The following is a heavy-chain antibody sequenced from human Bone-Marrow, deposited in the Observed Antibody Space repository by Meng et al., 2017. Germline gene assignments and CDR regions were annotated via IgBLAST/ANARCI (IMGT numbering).Heavy chain of an antibody. J-gene: IGHJ5*02. D-gene: IGHD6-13*01. CDR3: ARGFSIAVPGNWFDP. CDR2: MNPNSGGT. CDR1: GYTFTDYY. V-gene: IGHV1-2*02. Sequence: ASVKVSCKASGYTFTDYYMHWVRQAPGQGLEWMGWMNPNSGGTSYAQNFQGRDTMTRDTSISTAYMEVSSLRSDDTAVYYCARGFSIAVPGNWFDPWGQGTLVTVSS.